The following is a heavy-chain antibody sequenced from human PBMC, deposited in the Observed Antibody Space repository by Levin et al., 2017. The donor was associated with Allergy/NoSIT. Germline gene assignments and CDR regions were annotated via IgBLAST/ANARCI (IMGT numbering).Heavy chain of an antibody. CDR1: GFTFSSYA. D-gene: IGHD3-3*01. Sequence: LSLTCAASGFTFSSYAMHWVRQAPGKGLEWVAVISYDGSNKYYADSVKGRFTISRDNSKNTLYLQMNSLRAEDTAVYYCARARKIQRAYYDFWSGYLHHDAFDIWGQGTMVTVSS. CDR2: ISYDGSNK. V-gene: IGHV3-30-3*01. J-gene: IGHJ3*02. CDR3: ARARKIQRAYYDFWSGYLHHDAFDI.